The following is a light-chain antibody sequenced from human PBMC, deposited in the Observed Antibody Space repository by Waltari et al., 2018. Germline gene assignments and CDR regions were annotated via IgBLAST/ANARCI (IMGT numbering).Light chain of an antibody. J-gene: IGLJ2*01. CDR3: QSADSSGTLKWF. Sequence: SSELTQPPSLSVSPGQTARITCSGDALPNQTTYWYQQKSGQVPLLMIYKDNQRPSGVPERFSGSKSGTTVTLTVSGVQAEDEADYYCQSADSSGTLKWFFGGGTKLTVL. CDR1: ALPNQT. V-gene: IGLV3-25*03. CDR2: KDN.